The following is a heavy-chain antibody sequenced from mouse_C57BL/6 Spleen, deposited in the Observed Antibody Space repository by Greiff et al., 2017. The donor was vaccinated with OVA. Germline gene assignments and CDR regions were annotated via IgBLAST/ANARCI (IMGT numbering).Heavy chain of an antibody. CDR1: GYSITSGYD. J-gene: IGHJ2*01. CDR2: ISYSGST. CDR3: AVYDGYSFDY. D-gene: IGHD2-3*01. V-gene: IGHV3-1*01. Sequence: EVQLVESGPGMVKPSQSLSLTCTVTGYSITSGYDWHWIRHFPGNKLEWMDYISYSGSTNYNPSLKSRISITHDTSKNHFFLKLNSVTTEDTATYYCAVYDGYSFDYWGQGTTLTVSS.